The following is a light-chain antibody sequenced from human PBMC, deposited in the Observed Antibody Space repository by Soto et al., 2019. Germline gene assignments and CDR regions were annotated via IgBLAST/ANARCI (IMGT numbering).Light chain of an antibody. CDR3: QQYGSSIT. V-gene: IGKV3-20*01. CDR1: QSVSNNY. Sequence: EIVLTQSPDTLSLSPVERATLSCRASQSVSNNYLAWYQQKPGQAPRLLIYGASSRATGIPDRFSGSGSGTDFTLTISRLEPEDFAVYYCQQYGSSITFGQGTRLEIK. J-gene: IGKJ5*01. CDR2: GAS.